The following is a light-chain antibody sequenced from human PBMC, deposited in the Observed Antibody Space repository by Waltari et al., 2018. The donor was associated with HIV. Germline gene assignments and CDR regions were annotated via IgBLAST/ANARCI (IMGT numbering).Light chain of an antibody. Sequence: DIQMTQSPSTLSASVGDTVTITCRASQSINVWLAWYQQKPGKAPKLLIYMASSLESGVPSRFIGSGSGTEFTLTISSLQPDDFGTYYCQQYNSYYTFGQGTRLEIK. V-gene: IGKV1-5*03. CDR2: MAS. CDR3: QQYNSYYT. CDR1: QSINVW. J-gene: IGKJ2*01.